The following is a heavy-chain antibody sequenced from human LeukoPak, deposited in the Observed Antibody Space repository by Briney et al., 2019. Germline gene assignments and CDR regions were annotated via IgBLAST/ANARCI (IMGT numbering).Heavy chain of an antibody. CDR1: GFTFSSYW. Sequence: PGGPLRLSCVVSGFTFSSYWMSWVRQAPGKGLEWVANIKQDGIKKYYVDSVKGRFTISRDNAKNSLYLQTNSLRAEDTAVYYCARVQWELRGVGSYFEYWGQGALVTVSS. CDR2: IKQDGIKK. D-gene: IGHD1-26*01. CDR3: ARVQWELRGVGSYFEY. V-gene: IGHV3-7*01. J-gene: IGHJ4*02.